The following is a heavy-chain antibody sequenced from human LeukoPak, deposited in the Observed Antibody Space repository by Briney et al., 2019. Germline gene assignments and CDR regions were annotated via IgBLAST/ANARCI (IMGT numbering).Heavy chain of an antibody. CDR3: AKYYYDSSGYYDAAPLDS. V-gene: IGHV3-23*01. CDR1: GFTFSTYA. CDR2: ISDNGYTT. Sequence: PGGSLRLPCAASGFTFSTYAMSWVRQAPGKGLEWVSSISDNGYTTYYADSVRGRFTISRDNSKNTVYLQMIGLRAEDTAVYFCAKYYYDSSGYYDAAPLDSWGQGTLVTVFS. J-gene: IGHJ4*02. D-gene: IGHD3-22*01.